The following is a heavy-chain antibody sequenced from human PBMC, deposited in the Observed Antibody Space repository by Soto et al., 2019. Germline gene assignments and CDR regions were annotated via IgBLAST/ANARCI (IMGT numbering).Heavy chain of an antibody. V-gene: IGHV1-18*04. D-gene: IGHD6-6*01. CDR2: VSGYNGNA. J-gene: IGHJ5*02. Sequence: GPELMKPGASVRVSCKASGYPFTTYDITWVRQAPGQGLEWMGWVSGYNGNAKYAQRLQGRVTMTRETSTSTAYMELRSLTSDDTAIYYCARDLTARLAWFDPWGQGSLVIVSS. CDR1: GYPFTTYD. CDR3: ARDLTARLAWFDP.